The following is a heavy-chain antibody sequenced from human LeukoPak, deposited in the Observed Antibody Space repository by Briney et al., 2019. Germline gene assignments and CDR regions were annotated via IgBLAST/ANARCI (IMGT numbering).Heavy chain of an antibody. CDR1: GGSISSGGYY. V-gene: IGHV4-31*03. Sequence: PSETLSLTCTVSGGSISSGGYYWSWIRQHPGKGLEWIGYIYYSGSTYYNPSLKSRVTISVDTSKNQFSLKLSSVTAADTAVYYCATLRSSYYDFWSGSWFDPWGQGTLVTVPS. D-gene: IGHD3-3*01. CDR2: IYYSGST. J-gene: IGHJ5*02. CDR3: ATLRSSYYDFWSGSWFDP.